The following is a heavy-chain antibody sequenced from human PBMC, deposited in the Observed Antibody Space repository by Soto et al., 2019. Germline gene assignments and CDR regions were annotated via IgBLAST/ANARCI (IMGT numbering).Heavy chain of an antibody. CDR3: AKGDSTTHGDSFDI. J-gene: IGHJ3*02. D-gene: IGHD6-13*01. Sequence: QVQLQESGPGLVKPSETLSLTCSVSGGSISFYNWNWIRQSPGKGLEWIGYIYHSGRTNYNPSLKSRVTLSVDTSKSQFSLQLSSVIAADTAVYYCAKGDSTTHGDSFDIWGQGTMVTVSP. CDR1: GGSISFYN. V-gene: IGHV4-59*01. CDR2: IYHSGRT.